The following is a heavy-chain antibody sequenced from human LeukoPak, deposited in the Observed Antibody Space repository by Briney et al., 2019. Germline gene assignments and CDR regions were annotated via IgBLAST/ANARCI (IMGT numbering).Heavy chain of an antibody. V-gene: IGHV3-48*01. Sequence: PGGSLRLSCAASGFTFSSYSMNWVRQAPGKGLEWVSSISSSSSTIYYADSVKGRFTISRDNAKNSLYLQMNSLRAEDTAVYYCARGPRGYSSSFGYWGQGTLVTVSS. CDR1: GFTFSSYS. CDR2: ISSSSSTI. D-gene: IGHD6-13*01. CDR3: ARGPRGYSSSFGY. J-gene: IGHJ4*02.